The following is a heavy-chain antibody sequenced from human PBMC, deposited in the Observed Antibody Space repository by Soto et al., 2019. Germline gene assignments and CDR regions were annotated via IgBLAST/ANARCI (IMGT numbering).Heavy chain of an antibody. J-gene: IGHJ4*02. CDR2: VSYDGSNQ. V-gene: IGHV3-30-3*01. CDR1: GFTFSSYA. Sequence: QVQLVESGGGVVQPGRSLRLSCAASGFTFSSYAMHWVRQAPGKGLEWVAVVSYDGSNQYYADSVKGRFTISRDNSKNMRYLQMNSLRAEDRAVYYCARDKLGGSGSYPFDHWGQGTQVTVSS. D-gene: IGHD3-10*01. CDR3: ARDKLGGSGSYPFDH.